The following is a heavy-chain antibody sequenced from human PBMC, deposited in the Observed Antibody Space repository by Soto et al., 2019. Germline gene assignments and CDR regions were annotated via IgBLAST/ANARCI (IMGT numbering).Heavy chain of an antibody. CDR3: ARSGGGCSSNGCSLGYCYGLDV. Sequence: QVQLVQSGAEVKKPGASVTVSCKASGYTFSGYYIHWVRQAPGQGLEWMGWINPYSGGTHYAQKFQAWVTMTRDTSIDTVYMEVSRLTSDDTAVYYCARSGGGCSSNGCSLGYCYGLDVWGQGTTVTVSS. CDR2: INPYSGGT. J-gene: IGHJ6*02. CDR1: GYTFSGYY. D-gene: IGHD2-2*01. V-gene: IGHV1-2*04.